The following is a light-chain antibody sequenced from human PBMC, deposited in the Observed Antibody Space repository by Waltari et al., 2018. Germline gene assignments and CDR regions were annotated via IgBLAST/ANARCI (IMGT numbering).Light chain of an antibody. V-gene: IGKV3-11*01. J-gene: IGKJ5*01. CDR1: QSVSSY. CDR2: DAS. Sequence: EIVLTQSPATLSLSPGERATLPCRASQSVSSYLAWYQQKPGQAPRLLICDASNRATGIPARFSGRGSGTDFTLTISSLEPEDFAVYYCQRRSNWPPPITFGQGTRLEIK. CDR3: QRRSNWPPPIT.